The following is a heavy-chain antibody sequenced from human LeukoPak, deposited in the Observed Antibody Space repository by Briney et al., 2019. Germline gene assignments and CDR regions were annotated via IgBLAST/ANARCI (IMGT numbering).Heavy chain of an antibody. CDR2: IYYRGST. CDR3: ARHYGSGRPYFDY. CDR1: GGSISSYY. D-gene: IGHD3-10*01. V-gene: IGHV4-59*01. Sequence: TSETLSLTCTVSGGSISSYYWSWIRQPPGKGLEWIGHIYYRGSTNYNPSLKSRVTISVDTSKNQFSLKLSSVTAADTAVYYCARHYGSGRPYFDYWGQGNLVTVSS. J-gene: IGHJ4*02.